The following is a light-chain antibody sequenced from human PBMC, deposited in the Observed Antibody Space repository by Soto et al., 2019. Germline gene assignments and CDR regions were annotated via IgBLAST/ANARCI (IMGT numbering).Light chain of an antibody. J-gene: IGKJ2*01. CDR1: QSVYNNY. CDR2: GAS. CDR3: QQYGLPPHS. Sequence: EIVLTQSPGTLSLSPGERATLSCRASQSVYNNYLAWYQQKPGQTPRLLVNGASNRATGIPDRFSGGGSGTDFTLTISSLEPEDFAVYYCQQYGLPPHSFGPGTRVEIK. V-gene: IGKV3-20*01.